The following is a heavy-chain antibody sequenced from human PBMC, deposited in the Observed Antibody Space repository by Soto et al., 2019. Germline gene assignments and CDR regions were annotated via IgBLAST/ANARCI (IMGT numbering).Heavy chain of an antibody. CDR1: GDSVSSNSAA. J-gene: IGHJ4*02. V-gene: IGHV6-1*01. CDR2: TYYRSKWYN. Sequence: SQTLSLTCAISGDSVSSNSAAWNWIRQSPSRGLEWLGRTYYRSKWYNDYAVSVKSRITINPDTSKNQFSLQLNSVTPEDTAVYYCARVSKKYGDYPFYFDYWGQGTLVTVSS. CDR3: ARVSKKYGDYPFYFDY. D-gene: IGHD4-17*01.